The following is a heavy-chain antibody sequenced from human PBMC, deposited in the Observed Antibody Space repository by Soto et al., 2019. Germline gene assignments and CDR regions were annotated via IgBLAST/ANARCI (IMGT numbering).Heavy chain of an antibody. CDR1: GFTFSSYA. V-gene: IGHV3-23*01. J-gene: IGHJ6*02. CDR2: ISGSGGST. CDR3: AKDYAHEYPEAPDV. Sequence: EVQLLESGGGLVQPGGSLRLSCAASGFTFSSYAMSWVRQAPGKGLEWVSAISGSGGSTYYADSVKGRFTISRDNSKNTMYLKMNSLRAEDTAVYYCAKDYAHEYPEAPDVWGQGTTVTVSS. D-gene: IGHD2-2*02.